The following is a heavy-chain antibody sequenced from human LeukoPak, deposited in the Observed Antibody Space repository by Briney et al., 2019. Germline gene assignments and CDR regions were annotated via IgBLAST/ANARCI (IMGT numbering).Heavy chain of an antibody. V-gene: IGHV4-34*01. CDR1: GGSFSGYY. D-gene: IGHD2-15*01. J-gene: IGHJ5*02. CDR3: ARGKPTYIVVVVAATPSNWFDP. CDR2: INHSGST. Sequence: SETLSLTCAVYGGSFSGYYWSWIRQPAWKWLEWIGEINHSGSTNYNPSLKSRVTISVDTSKNQFSLKLSSVTAADTAVYYCARGKPTYIVVVVAATPSNWFDPWGQGTLVTVSS.